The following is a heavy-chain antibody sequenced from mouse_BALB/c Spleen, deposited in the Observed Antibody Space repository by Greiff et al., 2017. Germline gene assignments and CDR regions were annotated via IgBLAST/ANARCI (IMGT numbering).Heavy chain of an antibody. Sequence: VQLQQPGAELVMPGASVKMSCKASGYTFTDYWMHWVKQRPGQGLEWIGAIDTSDSYTSYNQKFKGKATLTVDESSSTAYMQLSSLTSEDSAVYYCARGLLREYYFDYWGQGTTLTVSS. CDR1: GYTFTDYW. D-gene: IGHD1-1*01. J-gene: IGHJ2*01. CDR3: ARGLLREYYFDY. CDR2: IDTSDSYT. V-gene: IGHV1-69*01.